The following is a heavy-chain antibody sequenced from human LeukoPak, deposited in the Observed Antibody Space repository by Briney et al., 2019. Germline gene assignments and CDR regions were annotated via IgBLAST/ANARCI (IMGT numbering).Heavy chain of an antibody. Sequence: SETLSLTCAVYGGSFSGYYWSWMRQPPGKGLEWIGEINHSGSTNYNPSLKSRVTISVDTSKNQFSLQLSSVTVADTAVYYCARVNYYGSESYYNVWYFDYWGQGTLVTVSS. D-gene: IGHD3-10*01. V-gene: IGHV4-34*01. CDR2: INHSGST. CDR3: ARVNYYGSESYYNVWYFDY. CDR1: GGSFSGYY. J-gene: IGHJ4*02.